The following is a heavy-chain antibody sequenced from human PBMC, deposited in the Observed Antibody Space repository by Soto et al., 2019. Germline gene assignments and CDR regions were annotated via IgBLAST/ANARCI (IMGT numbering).Heavy chain of an antibody. V-gene: IGHV1-69*13. Sequence: PVKASCKASGGTFGIYSISWVRQAPGQGLELMGGIIPIFGTANYAQKFQGRVTITADESTSTAYMELSSLRSEDTAVYYCARDSSGYKDPMDPWGQGTLVIVSS. J-gene: IGHJ5*02. CDR2: IIPIFGTA. CDR3: ARDSSGYKDPMDP. D-gene: IGHD6-19*01. CDR1: GGTFGIYS.